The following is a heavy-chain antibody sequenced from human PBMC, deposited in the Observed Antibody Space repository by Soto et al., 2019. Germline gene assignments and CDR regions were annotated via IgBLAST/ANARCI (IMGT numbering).Heavy chain of an antibody. J-gene: IGHJ4*02. V-gene: IGHV4-4*02. D-gene: IGHD3-9*01. CDR3: ARWLRYFDWSIWDSGVGHFDY. CDR2: IYHSGST. Sequence: QVQLQESGPGLVKPSGTLSLTCAVSGGSISSSNWWSWVRQPPGKGLEWIGEIYHSGSTNYNPSLKSRVTISVDTSKNQFSLKLSSVTAADTAVYYCARWLRYFDWSIWDSGVGHFDYWGQGTLVTVSS. CDR1: GGSISSSNW.